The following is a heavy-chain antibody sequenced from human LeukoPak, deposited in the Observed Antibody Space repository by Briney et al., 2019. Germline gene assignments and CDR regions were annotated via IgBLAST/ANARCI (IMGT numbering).Heavy chain of an antibody. CDR1: RFTFDDYG. J-gene: IGHJ2*01. D-gene: IGHD2-15*01. V-gene: IGHV3-20*04. CDR3: ARRLMGGFTDWYFDL. CDR2: INWNGAAT. Sequence: GGSLRLSCEGSRFTFDDYGISWVRHVPGKGLQWVSGINWNGAATGHGDSVKGRFTVSRDNAKNSLYLEMNSLRVEDTGFYYCARRLMGGFTDWYFDLWGRGTLVTVSS.